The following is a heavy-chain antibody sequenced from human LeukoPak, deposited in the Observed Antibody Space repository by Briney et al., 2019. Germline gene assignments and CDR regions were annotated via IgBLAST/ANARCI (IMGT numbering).Heavy chain of an antibody. J-gene: IGHJ4*02. CDR1: GGSFSGYY. V-gene: IGHV4-34*01. D-gene: IGHD1-1*01. Sequence: PSETLSLTCAVYGGSFSGYYWSWIRQPPGKGLEWIGEINHSGSTNYNLSLKSRVTISVDTSKNQFSLKLSSVTAADTAVYYCARGERRLDYWGQGTLVTVSS. CDR3: ARGERRLDY. CDR2: INHSGST.